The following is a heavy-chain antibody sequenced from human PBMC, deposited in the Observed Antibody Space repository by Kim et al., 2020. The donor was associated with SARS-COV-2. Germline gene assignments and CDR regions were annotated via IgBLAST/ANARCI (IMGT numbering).Heavy chain of an antibody. J-gene: IGHJ6*02. CDR3: ARVGYDYVWGSYRDYYYYYGRDV. CDR1: GFTFSDYY. V-gene: IGHV3-11*05. Sequence: GGSLRLSCAASGFTFSDYYMSWIRQAPGKGLEWVSYISSSSSYTNYADSVKGRFTISRDNAKNSLYLQMNSLRAEDTAVYYCARVGYDYVWGSYRDYYYYYGRDVWGQETTVTLSS. CDR2: ISSSSSYT. D-gene: IGHD3-16*02.